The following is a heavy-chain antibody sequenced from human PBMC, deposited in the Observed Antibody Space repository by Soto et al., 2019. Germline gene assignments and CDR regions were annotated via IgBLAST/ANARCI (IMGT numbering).Heavy chain of an antibody. CDR2: IYYSGST. J-gene: IGHJ4*02. Sequence: QLQLQESGPGLVKPSETLSLTCTVSGGSISSSSYYWGWIRQPPGKGLEWIGSIYYSGSTYYNPSVKGTVTISGDTSKIQFSLKLSSVTAADTAVYYCAGYDYIWGSYRIHFDYWGQGTLVTVSS. V-gene: IGHV4-39*01. D-gene: IGHD3-16*02. CDR3: AGYDYIWGSYRIHFDY. CDR1: GGSISSSSYY.